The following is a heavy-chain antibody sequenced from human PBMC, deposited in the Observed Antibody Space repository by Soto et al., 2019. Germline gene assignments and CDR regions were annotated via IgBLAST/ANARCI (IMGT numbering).Heavy chain of an antibody. CDR3: AIVIGTHSYDYYGMDV. CDR1: GYTFTGYY. CDR2: INPNSGGT. D-gene: IGHD1-26*01. V-gene: IGHV1-2*04. J-gene: IGHJ6*02. Sequence: QVQLVQSGAEVKKPGAAVKVSCKASGYTFTGYYMHWVRQAPGQGLEWMGWINPNSGGTNYAQKFQGWVTMTRDTSISTAYMELSRLRSDDTAVYYCAIVIGTHSYDYYGMDVWGQGTTVTVSS.